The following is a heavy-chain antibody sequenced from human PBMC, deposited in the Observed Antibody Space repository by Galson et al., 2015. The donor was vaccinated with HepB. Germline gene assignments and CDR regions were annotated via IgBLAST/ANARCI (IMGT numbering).Heavy chain of an antibody. D-gene: IGHD2-15*01. J-gene: IGHJ4*02. CDR2: ISSGGSII. CDR1: RFIFSSYE. V-gene: IGHV3-48*03. Sequence: SLRLSCAASRFIFSSYEMNWVRQAPGKGLEWVSYISSGGSIIYYADSVKGRFTISRDNAKNSLHLQMNSLRADDTAVYYCTGMVGAVDSGGQGTLVTVSS. CDR3: TGMVGAVDS.